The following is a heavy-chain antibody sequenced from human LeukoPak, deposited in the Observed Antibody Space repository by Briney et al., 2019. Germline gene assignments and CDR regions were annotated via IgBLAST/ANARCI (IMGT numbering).Heavy chain of an antibody. CDR2: IKSKTDGGTT. Sequence: PSETLSLTCAVYGGSFSGYYWSWIRQPPGKGLEWVGRIKSKTDGGTTDYAAPVKGRFTISRDDSKNTLYLQMNSLKTEDTAVYYCTTGPYYFDYWGQGTLVTVSS. J-gene: IGHJ4*02. CDR3: TTGPYYFDY. V-gene: IGHV3-15*01. CDR1: GGSFSGYY.